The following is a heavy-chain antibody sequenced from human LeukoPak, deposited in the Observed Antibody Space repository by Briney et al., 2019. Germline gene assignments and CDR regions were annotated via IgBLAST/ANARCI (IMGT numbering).Heavy chain of an antibody. D-gene: IGHD2/OR15-2a*01. CDR2: ISGSGGST. Sequence: GGSLRLSCAAPGFTFSSYAMSWVRQAPGKGLEWVSAISGSGGSTYYIDSVKGRFTVSRDNAKSTLYLQTDSLRAEDTAVYYCATDRNEGKYYDYWGQGTLVTVSS. V-gene: IGHV3-23*01. J-gene: IGHJ4*02. CDR3: ATDRNEGKYYDY. CDR1: GFTFSSYA.